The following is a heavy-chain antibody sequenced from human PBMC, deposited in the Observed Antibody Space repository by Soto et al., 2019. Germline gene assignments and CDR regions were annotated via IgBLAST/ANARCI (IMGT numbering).Heavy chain of an antibody. D-gene: IGHD2-15*01. CDR3: AKRRGAGGHFDY. J-gene: IGHJ4*02. CDR2: VSSGGGT. CDR1: GFTFSTYA. Sequence: EVELLESGGGLVQPEGSLRLSCAASGFTFSTYAMGWVRQAPGRGLEWVSVVSSGGGTHYADSVKGRFTVSRDNSKSTLSLKMNSLRGDDTAVYYCAKRRGAGGHFDYWGQGALVTVSS. V-gene: IGHV3-23*01.